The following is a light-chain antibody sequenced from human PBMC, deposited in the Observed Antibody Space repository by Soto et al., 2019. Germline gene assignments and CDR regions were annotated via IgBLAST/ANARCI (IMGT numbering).Light chain of an antibody. CDR2: GAS. V-gene: IGKV3-20*01. CDR3: QQYGNSPET. CDR1: QSVSSSY. Sequence: EIALTQSPGTLSLSPDDIATLSCRASQSVSSSYLAWYQQKPGQAPRLLIYGASSRATGIPDRFSGSGSGTDFTLTISRLEPEDFAVYYCQQYGNSPETFGQGTKVDI. J-gene: IGKJ1*01.